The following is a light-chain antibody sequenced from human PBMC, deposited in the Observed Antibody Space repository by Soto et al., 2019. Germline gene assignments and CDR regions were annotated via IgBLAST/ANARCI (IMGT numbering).Light chain of an antibody. Sequence: QSALTQPASVSGSPGQSITITCAGTSNDVGGYSYVSWYQQYPGKAPNLIIYEVDNRPSGVSPRFSGSKSGNTASLTISGLEAEDEGDYYCSSDTSNITRVFGGGTKVTVL. CDR3: SSDTSNITRV. J-gene: IGLJ3*02. CDR1: SNDVGGYSY. CDR2: EVD. V-gene: IGLV2-14*01.